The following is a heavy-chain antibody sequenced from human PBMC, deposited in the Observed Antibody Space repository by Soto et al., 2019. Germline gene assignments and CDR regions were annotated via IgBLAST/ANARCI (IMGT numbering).Heavy chain of an antibody. CDR3: ARGGDTVSLGFDS. CDR2: IRGDGSDK. J-gene: IGHJ4*02. CDR1: GFTFGSDW. D-gene: IGHD3-16*01. Sequence: EVQLVESGGDLVQPGGSLTLACAASGFTFGSDWMSWVRQTPGKGLEWVVNIRGDGSDKYYVDSVKGRFTISRDNAKNSLYLHMNNLRAEDAAVYYCARGGDTVSLGFDSWGQGTLVTVSS. V-gene: IGHV3-7*04.